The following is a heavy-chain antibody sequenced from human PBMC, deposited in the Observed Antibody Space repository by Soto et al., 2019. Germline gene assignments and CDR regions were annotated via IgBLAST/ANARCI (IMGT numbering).Heavy chain of an antibody. V-gene: IGHV3-30-3*01. Sequence: GSLRLSCAASGFTFSSYAMHWVRQAPGKGLEWVAVISYDGSNKYYADSVKGRFTISRDNSKNTLYLQMNSLRAEDTAVYYCAKGTLVKPPGTRAFDIWGQGTMVTVSS. CDR3: AKGTLVKPPGTRAFDI. J-gene: IGHJ3*02. CDR2: ISYDGSNK. CDR1: GFTFSSYA. D-gene: IGHD6-13*01.